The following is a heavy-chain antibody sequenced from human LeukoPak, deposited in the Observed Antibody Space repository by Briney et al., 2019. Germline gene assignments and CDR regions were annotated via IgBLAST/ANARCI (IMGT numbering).Heavy chain of an antibody. CDR2: ISYDGSNK. Sequence: GRSLRLSCAASGFTFSSYAMHWVRQAPGKGLEWVAVISYDGSNKYYADSVKGRFTISRDNSKNTLYLQMNSLRAEDTAVYYCAIGVVGDDYWGQGTLVTVSP. CDR3: AIGVVGDDY. V-gene: IGHV3-30*07. J-gene: IGHJ4*02. D-gene: IGHD3-22*01. CDR1: GFTFSSYA.